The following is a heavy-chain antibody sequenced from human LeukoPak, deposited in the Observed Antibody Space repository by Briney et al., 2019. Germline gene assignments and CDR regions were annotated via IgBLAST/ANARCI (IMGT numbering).Heavy chain of an antibody. CDR2: INHSGST. V-gene: IGHV4-34*01. Sequence: SETLSLTCAVYGGSFSGYYWSWIRQPPGKGLEWIGEINHSGSTNYNPSLKSRVTISVDTSKNQFSLKLSSATAADTAVYYCARGPQSYGFAFDIWGQGTMVTVSS. J-gene: IGHJ3*02. D-gene: IGHD5-18*01. CDR1: GGSFSGYY. CDR3: ARGPQSYGFAFDI.